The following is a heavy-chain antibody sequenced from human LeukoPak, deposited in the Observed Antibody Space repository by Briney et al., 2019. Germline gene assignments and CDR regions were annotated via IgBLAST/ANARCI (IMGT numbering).Heavy chain of an antibody. Sequence: ARSLRLSCAASGFTFSSYAMHWVRQTPGKGLEWVAVILYDGSNKFFADSVKGRFTISRDNSKNTLYLQMNSLRAEDTAVYYCARDFRGALAGTRSYYFDSWGQGTLVTVSS. V-gene: IGHV3-30-3*01. D-gene: IGHD6-19*01. CDR2: ILYDGSNK. J-gene: IGHJ4*02. CDR3: ARDFRGALAGTRSYYFDS. CDR1: GFTFSSYA.